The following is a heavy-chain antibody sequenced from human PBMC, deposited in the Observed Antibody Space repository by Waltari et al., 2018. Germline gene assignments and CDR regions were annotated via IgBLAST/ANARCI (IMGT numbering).Heavy chain of an antibody. CDR2: INAGNGNT. D-gene: IGHD2-15*01. CDR3: AREWYCSGGSCPRGEFDY. J-gene: IGHJ4*02. V-gene: IGHV1-3*01. Sequence: QVQLVQSGAEVKKPGASVKVSCKASGYTFTSYALHWVRQAPGQRLEGMGWINAGNGNTKYSQKCQGRVTITRDTSASTAYMELSSLRSEDTAVYYCAREWYCSGGSCPRGEFDYWGQGTLVTVSS. CDR1: GYTFTSYA.